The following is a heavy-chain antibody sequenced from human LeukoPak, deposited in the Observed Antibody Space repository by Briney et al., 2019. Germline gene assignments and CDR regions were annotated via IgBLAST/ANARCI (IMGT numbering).Heavy chain of an antibody. Sequence: SETLSLTCAVYGGSFSGYYWSWIRQPPGKGLEWIGEINHSGSTNYNPSLKSRVTMSVDTSKNQFSLKLSSVTAADTAVYYCAREGYDILTGVNYGMDVWGQGTTVTVSS. CDR1: GGSFSGYY. CDR2: INHSGST. CDR3: AREGYDILTGVNYGMDV. V-gene: IGHV4-34*01. J-gene: IGHJ6*02. D-gene: IGHD3-9*01.